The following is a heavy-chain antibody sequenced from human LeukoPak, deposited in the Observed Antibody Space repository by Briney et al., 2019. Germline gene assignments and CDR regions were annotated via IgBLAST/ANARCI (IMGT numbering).Heavy chain of an antibody. J-gene: IGHJ4*02. V-gene: IGHV3-21*01. CDR3: ARDGSGSYYDPPDY. CDR2: ISSSSSYI. Sequence: PGGSLRLSCAASGFTVSTNYMSWVRQAPGKGLEWVSSISSSSSYIYYADSVKGRFTISRDNAKNSLYLQMNSLRAEDTAVYYCARDGSGSYYDPPDYWGQGTLVTVSS. D-gene: IGHD3-10*01. CDR1: GFTVSTNY.